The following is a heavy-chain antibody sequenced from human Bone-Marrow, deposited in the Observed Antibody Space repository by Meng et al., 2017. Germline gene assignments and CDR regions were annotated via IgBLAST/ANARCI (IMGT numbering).Heavy chain of an antibody. CDR3: ARERYYGCSSRKFDP. D-gene: IGHD6-13*01. CDR2: INAGNGNT. CDR1: GYTFTSYA. V-gene: IGHV1-3*01. Sequence: ASVKVSCKASGYTFTSYAMHWVRQAPGQRLEWMGWINAGNGNTKYSQKFQGRVTITRDTSASTAYMELNSLRSEDTAVYYCARERYYGCSSRKFDPWGQGTLVTVSS. J-gene: IGHJ5*02.